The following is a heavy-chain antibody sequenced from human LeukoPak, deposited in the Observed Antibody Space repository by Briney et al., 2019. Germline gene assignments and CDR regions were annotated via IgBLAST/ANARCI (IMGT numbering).Heavy chain of an antibody. J-gene: IGHJ4*02. Sequence: PGGPLRLSCAASGFTFSSYAISWVRQAPGKGLEWVSAISGSGGSTYYADSVKGRFTISRDNSKNTLYLQMNSLRAEDTAVYYCAKGGIMVYALNFDYWGQGTLVTVSS. CDR2: ISGSGGST. V-gene: IGHV3-23*01. CDR3: AKGGIMVYALNFDY. CDR1: GFTFSSYA. D-gene: IGHD2-8*01.